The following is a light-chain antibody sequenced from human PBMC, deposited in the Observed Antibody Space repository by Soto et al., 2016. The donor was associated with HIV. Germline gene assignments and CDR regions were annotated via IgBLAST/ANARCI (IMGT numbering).Light chain of an antibody. CDR2: DDS. CDR1: NIGSKS. V-gene: IGLV3-21*03. CDR3: QVWDSSSDHLYV. Sequence: SYVLTQPPSVSVAPGKTARITCGGKNIGSKSVHWYQQKPGQAPVLVVYDDSDRPSGIPERFSGSNSGNTATLTISRVEAGDEVDYYCQVWDSSSDHLYVFGTGTKVTVL. J-gene: IGLJ1*01.